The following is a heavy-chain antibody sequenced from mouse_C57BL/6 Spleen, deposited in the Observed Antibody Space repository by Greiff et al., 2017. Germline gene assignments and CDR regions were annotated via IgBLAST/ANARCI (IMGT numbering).Heavy chain of an antibody. CDR3: ARSHGYRDYFDY. J-gene: IGHJ2*01. CDR1: GYTFTSYW. D-gene: IGHD2-2*01. CDR2: IDPSDSYT. Sequence: VQLQQPGAELVMPGASVKLSCKASGYTFTSYWMHWVKQRPGQGLEWIGEIDPSDSYTNYNQKFKGKSTLTVDKSSSTAYMQLSSLTSEDSAVYYCARSHGYRDYFDYWGQGTTLTVSS. V-gene: IGHV1-69*01.